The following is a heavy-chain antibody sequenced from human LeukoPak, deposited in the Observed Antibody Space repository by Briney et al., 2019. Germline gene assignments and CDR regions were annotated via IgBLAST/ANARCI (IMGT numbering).Heavy chain of an antibody. CDR2: ISAYNGNT. Sequence: WASVKVSCKASGYTFTSYGISWVRQAPGQGLEWMGWISAYNGNTNYAQKLQGRVTMTTNTSTSTAYMELRSLRSDDTAAYYCAREADYDFWSGYWRVSFDNWGQGTMVTVSS. CDR1: GYTFTSYG. CDR3: AREADYDFWSGYWRVSFDN. J-gene: IGHJ3*02. D-gene: IGHD3-3*01. V-gene: IGHV1-18*01.